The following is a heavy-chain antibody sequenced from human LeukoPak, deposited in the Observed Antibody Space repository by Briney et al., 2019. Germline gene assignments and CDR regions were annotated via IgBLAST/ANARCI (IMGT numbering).Heavy chain of an antibody. V-gene: IGHV4-39*01. J-gene: IGHJ5*02. D-gene: IGHD3-22*01. Sequence: SATLSLTCTVSGGSISSSSYYWGWIRQPPGKGLEWIGSIYYSGSTYYNPSLKSRVTISVDTSKNQFSLKLSSVTAADTAVYYCARQEPGSRYYDSSGYYNWFDPWGQGTLVTVSS. CDR1: GGSISSSSYY. CDR2: IYYSGST. CDR3: ARQEPGSRYYDSSGYYNWFDP.